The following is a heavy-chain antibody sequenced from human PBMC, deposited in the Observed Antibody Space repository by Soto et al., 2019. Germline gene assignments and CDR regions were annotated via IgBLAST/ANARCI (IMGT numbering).Heavy chain of an antibody. D-gene: IGHD3-3*01. CDR2: IYYSGST. Sequence: SETLSLTCTVSGGSISSYYWSWIRQPPGKGLEWIGYIYYSGSTNYNPSLKSRVTISVDTSKNQFSLKLSSVTAADTAVYYCARGRGSYYDFWSGYYPYYYYYYMDVWGKGTTVTVSS. J-gene: IGHJ6*03. CDR3: ARGRGSYYDFWSGYYPYYYYYYMDV. CDR1: GGSISSYY. V-gene: IGHV4-59*01.